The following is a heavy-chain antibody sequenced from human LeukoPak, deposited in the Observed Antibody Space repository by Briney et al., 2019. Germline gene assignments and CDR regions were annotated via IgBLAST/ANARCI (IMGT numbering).Heavy chain of an antibody. CDR2: ISSSSSYI. J-gene: IGHJ4*02. CDR3: ARDRGWSGGRPSDY. D-gene: IGHD3-3*01. Sequence: GGSLRLSCAASGFTFSSYSMNWVRQALGKGLEWVSSISSSSSYIYYADSVKGRFTISRDNAKNSLYLQMNSLRAEDTAVYYCARDRGWSGGRPSDYWGQGTLVTVSS. V-gene: IGHV3-21*03. CDR1: GFTFSSYS.